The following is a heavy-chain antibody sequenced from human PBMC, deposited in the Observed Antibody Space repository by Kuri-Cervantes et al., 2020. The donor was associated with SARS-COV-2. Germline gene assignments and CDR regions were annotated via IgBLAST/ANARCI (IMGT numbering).Heavy chain of an antibody. V-gene: IGHV6-1*01. CDR2: TYHRSKWYN. D-gene: IGHD2-15*01. Sequence: SETLSLTCAISGDSVSSNSAAWNWIRQSPSRGLEWLGRTYHRSKWYNDYAVSAKSRITINPDTSKNQFSLQLNFVTPEDTAVYYCARAPDGYCSGGSCYSGYFQHWGQGTLVTVSS. CDR3: ARAPDGYCSGGSCYSGYFQH. CDR1: GDSVSSNSAA. J-gene: IGHJ1*01.